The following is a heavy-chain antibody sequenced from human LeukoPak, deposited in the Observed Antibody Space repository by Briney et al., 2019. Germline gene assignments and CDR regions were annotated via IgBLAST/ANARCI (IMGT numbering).Heavy chain of an antibody. D-gene: IGHD2-15*01. CDR3: ARHEVVVAASSFSDAFDI. J-gene: IGHJ3*02. CDR1: GGSISSSGYY. CDR2: AYYSGST. Sequence: SETLSLTCTVSGGSISSSGYYWGWLRQRPGKELEWIGSAYYSGSTYYNPSLKSRVTISVDTSKNQFSLKLSSVTAADTAVYYCARHEVVVAASSFSDAFDIWGQGTMVTVSS. V-gene: IGHV4-39*01.